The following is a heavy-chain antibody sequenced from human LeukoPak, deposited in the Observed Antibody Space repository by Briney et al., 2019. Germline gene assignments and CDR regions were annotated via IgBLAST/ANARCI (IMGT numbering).Heavy chain of an antibody. J-gene: IGHJ4*02. V-gene: IGHV3-11*04. D-gene: IGHD3-3*01. Sequence: GGPLRLSCAASGFTFSDYYVSWIRQAPGKGLEWVSYISSSGSTIYYADSVKGRFTISRDNAKNSLYLQMNSLRAEDTAVYYCARAFRVGVVIIREDYWGQGTLVTVSS. CDR2: ISSSGSTI. CDR3: ARAFRVGVVIIREDY. CDR1: GFTFSDYY.